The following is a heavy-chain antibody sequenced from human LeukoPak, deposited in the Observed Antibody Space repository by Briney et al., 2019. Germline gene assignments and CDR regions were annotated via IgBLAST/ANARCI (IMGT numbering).Heavy chain of an antibody. CDR3: ARLRQGSTGWYSWFDP. D-gene: IGHD6-19*01. CDR2: IYPGDSDT. Sequence: GESLKISCKGSGYSFTTYWIGWVRQLPGKGLEWMGIIYPGDSDTRYSPSFQGQVTISADKSISTAYLQWSSLKASDTAMYYCARLRQGSTGWYSWFDPWGQGTLVTVSS. CDR1: GYSFTTYW. V-gene: IGHV5-51*01. J-gene: IGHJ5*02.